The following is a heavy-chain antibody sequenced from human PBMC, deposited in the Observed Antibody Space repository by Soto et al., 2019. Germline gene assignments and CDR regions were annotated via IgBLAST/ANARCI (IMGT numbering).Heavy chain of an antibody. J-gene: IGHJ6*02. CDR1: GFTFSSYG. Sequence: PGGSLRLSCAASGFTFSSYGMHWVRQAPGKGLEWVAVISYDGSNKYYADSVKGRFTISRDNSKNTLYLQMNSLRAEDTAVYYCARDRHMVRGFIIPYYYYYGMDVWGQGTTVTV. D-gene: IGHD3-10*01. CDR2: ISYDGSNK. V-gene: IGHV3-30*03. CDR3: ARDRHMVRGFIIPYYYYYGMDV.